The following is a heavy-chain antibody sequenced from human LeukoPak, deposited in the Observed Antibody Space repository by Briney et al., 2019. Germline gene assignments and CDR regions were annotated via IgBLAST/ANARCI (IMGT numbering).Heavy chain of an antibody. V-gene: IGHV3-30*02. CDR2: IRYDGGNK. Sequence: GGSLRLSCVASGFSFSTYGINWVRQAPGKGLEWVAFIRYDGGNKYYADSVKGRFTISRDNSKNTPYLQMNSLRVEDTAVYYCAKALGSGSSYDALDIWGQGTMVTVSS. J-gene: IGHJ3*02. D-gene: IGHD1-26*01. CDR1: GFSFSTYG. CDR3: AKALGSGSSYDALDI.